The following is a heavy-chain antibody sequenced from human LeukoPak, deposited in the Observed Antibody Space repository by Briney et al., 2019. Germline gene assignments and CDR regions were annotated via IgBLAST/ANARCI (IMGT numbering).Heavy chain of an antibody. D-gene: IGHD6-6*01. CDR1: GGTFSSYA. CDR2: IIPIFGTA. J-gene: IGHJ4*02. V-gene: IGHV1-69*05. CDR3: ARGGYSSSGPFDY. Sequence: ASVKVSCKASGGTFSSYAISWVRQAPEQGLEWMGGIIPIFGTANYAQKFQGRVTITTDESTSTAYMELSSLRSEDTAVYYCARGGYSSSGPFDYWGQGTLVTVSS.